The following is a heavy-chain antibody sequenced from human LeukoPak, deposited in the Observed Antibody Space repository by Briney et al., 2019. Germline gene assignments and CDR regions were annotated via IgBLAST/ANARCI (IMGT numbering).Heavy chain of an antibody. J-gene: IGHJ5*02. Sequence: GESLKISCKGSGYSFTSYWIGWVRQMPGKGLEWMGIIYPGDSDTRYSPSFQGQVTISADKSISTAYLQWSSLKASDTAMYYCARGLVPAAGSTNWFDPWGQGTLVTVSS. CDR1: GYSFTSYW. D-gene: IGHD2-2*01. CDR3: ARGLVPAAGSTNWFDP. V-gene: IGHV5-51*01. CDR2: IYPGDSDT.